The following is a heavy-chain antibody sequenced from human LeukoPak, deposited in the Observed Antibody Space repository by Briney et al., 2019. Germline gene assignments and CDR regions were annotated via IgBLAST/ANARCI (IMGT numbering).Heavy chain of an antibody. V-gene: IGHV3-21*01. J-gene: IGHJ4*02. Sequence: GGSLRLSCAASGFTFNTYGMNWVRQARGKGLEWLSYIGPGPSHTYYADSVRGRFVISRDDAKNSLYLQMSSLRAEDTAVYYCARDYVTMAPDYGGLGTLVTVSS. CDR2: IGPGPSHT. CDR1: GFTFNTYG. D-gene: IGHD3-10*02. CDR3: ARDYVTMAPDY.